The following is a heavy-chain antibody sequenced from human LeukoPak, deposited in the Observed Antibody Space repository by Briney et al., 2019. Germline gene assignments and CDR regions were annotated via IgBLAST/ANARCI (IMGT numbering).Heavy chain of an antibody. Sequence: SETLSLTCAVYGGSFSGYYWSWIRQPPGKGLEWIGEINHSGSTNYNPSLKSRVTISVDTSKNQFSLKLSSVTAADTAVYYCARHWTLYYYDSSSSMDYWGQGTLVTVSS. V-gene: IGHV4-34*01. CDR3: ARHWTLYYYDSSSSMDY. J-gene: IGHJ4*02. CDR2: INHSGST. CDR1: GGSFSGYY. D-gene: IGHD3-22*01.